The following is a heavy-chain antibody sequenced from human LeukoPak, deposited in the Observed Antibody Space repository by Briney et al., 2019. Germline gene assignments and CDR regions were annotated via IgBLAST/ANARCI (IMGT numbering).Heavy chain of an antibody. D-gene: IGHD1-26*01. CDR1: GYTFTSYG. CDR3: ARYSGSYSTLKFGY. CDR2: ISGYSGNT. J-gene: IGHJ4*02. Sequence: GASVKVSCKASGYTFTSYGISWVRQAPGQGLEWMGWISGYSGNTNYAQKLQGRVTMTTDTSTSTAYMELRSLRSDDTAVYYCARYSGSYSTLKFGYWGQGALVTVSS. V-gene: IGHV1-18*01.